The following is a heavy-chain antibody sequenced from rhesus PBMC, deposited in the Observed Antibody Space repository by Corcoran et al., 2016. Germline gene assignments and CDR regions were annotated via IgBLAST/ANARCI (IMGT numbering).Heavy chain of an antibody. CDR1: GYTFTRHY. J-gene: IGHJ4*01. Sequence: QVQLVQSGAEVKKPGASVKLSCKASGYTFTRHYINWVRQALGQVLGWIGWINPSNGNTGYEQKFQGRVTMTRDTSTSTAYMELSSLRSEDTAVYYCTRDYFDYWGQGVLVTVSS. CDR2: INPSNGNT. CDR3: TRDYFDY. V-gene: IGHV1S9*01.